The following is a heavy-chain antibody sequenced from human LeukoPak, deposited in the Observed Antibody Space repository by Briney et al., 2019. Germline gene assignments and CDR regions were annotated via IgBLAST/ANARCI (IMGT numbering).Heavy chain of an antibody. CDR2: INHSGST. Sequence: SETLSLTCAVYGGSFSGYYWSWIRQPPGKGLEWIGEINHSGSTNYNPSLKSRVTISVDTSKNQFSLKLSSVTAADTAVYYCARRITIFGVVIIGYFDYWGQGTLVTVSS. CDR1: GGSFSGYY. CDR3: ARRITIFGVVIIGYFDY. J-gene: IGHJ4*02. D-gene: IGHD3-3*01. V-gene: IGHV4-34*01.